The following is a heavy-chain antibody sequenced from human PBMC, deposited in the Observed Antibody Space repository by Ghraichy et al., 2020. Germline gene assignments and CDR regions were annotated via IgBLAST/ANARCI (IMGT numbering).Heavy chain of an antibody. J-gene: IGHJ4*02. CDR2: ISGSGDGT. CDR1: GFTFTRYA. CDR3: AKKKDSSGYYND. Sequence: GESLNISCFISGFTFTRYAMSWVRQAPGKGLEWVSAISGSGDGTNYAAPVKGRFTISRDNSKNTLYLQMNSLRVEDTATYYCAKKKDSSGYYNDWGQGTLVIVSS. V-gene: IGHV3-23*01. D-gene: IGHD3-22*01.